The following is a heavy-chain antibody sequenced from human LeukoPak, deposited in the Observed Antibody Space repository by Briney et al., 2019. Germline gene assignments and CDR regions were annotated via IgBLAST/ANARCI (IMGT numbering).Heavy chain of an antibody. CDR3: ARHGVPPGGYYDILTGYYGPSYFDY. V-gene: IGHV4-39*01. D-gene: IGHD3-9*01. Sequence: PSETLSLTCNVSGASMSNYYWVWIRQPPGKGLEWIGSIYHSGTTYSGSTYYNPSLKSRVTISVDTSKNQFSLKLSSVTAADTAVYYCARHGVPPGGYYDILTGYYGPSYFDYWGQGTLVTVSS. J-gene: IGHJ4*02. CDR2: IYHSGTTYSGST. CDR1: GASMSNYY.